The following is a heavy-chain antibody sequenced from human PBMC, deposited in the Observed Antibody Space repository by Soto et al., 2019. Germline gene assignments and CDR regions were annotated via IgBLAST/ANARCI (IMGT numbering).Heavy chain of an antibody. CDR3: AKTANGWFSAFDI. CDR1: GFTFSNYA. J-gene: IGHJ3*02. Sequence: GGSLRLSCSVSGFTFSNYAVHWVRQAPGKGLEHVSAISSNGGTTYYADSVKGRFTFSRDNSKNTLYLQMNSLRAEGTAVYYCAKTANGWFSAFDIWGQGTMVTVSS. V-gene: IGHV3-64*04. CDR2: ISSNGGTT. D-gene: IGHD6-19*01.